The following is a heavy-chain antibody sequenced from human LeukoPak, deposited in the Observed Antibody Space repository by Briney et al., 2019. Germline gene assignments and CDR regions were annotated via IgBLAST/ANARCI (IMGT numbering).Heavy chain of an antibody. CDR3: ARDVSSTSSWWFDP. V-gene: IGHV1-8*03. CDR1: GYTFTSYD. CDR2: MNPNSGNT. Sequence: GASVKVSCKASGYTFTSYDINWVRQATGQGLEWMGWMNPNSGNTGYAQKFQGRVTITRNTSISTAYMELSSLRYEDTAVYYCARDVSSTSSWWFDPWGQGTLVIVSS. D-gene: IGHD2-2*01. J-gene: IGHJ5*02.